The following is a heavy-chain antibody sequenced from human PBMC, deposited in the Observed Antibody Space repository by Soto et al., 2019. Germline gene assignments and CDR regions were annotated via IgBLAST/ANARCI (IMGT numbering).Heavy chain of an antibody. D-gene: IGHD3-16*01. J-gene: IGHJ3*02. CDR2: INHSGST. CDR3: AMGSAAYYDYIWGSLGAFDI. CDR1: GGSFSGYY. V-gene: IGHV4-34*01. Sequence: QVQLQQWGAGLLKPSETLSLTCAVYGGSFSGYYWSWIRQPPGKGLEWIGEINHSGSTNYNPSLKSLVTISVDTSKNQFSLKLSSVTAADTAVYYCAMGSAAYYDYIWGSLGAFDIWGQGTMVTVSS.